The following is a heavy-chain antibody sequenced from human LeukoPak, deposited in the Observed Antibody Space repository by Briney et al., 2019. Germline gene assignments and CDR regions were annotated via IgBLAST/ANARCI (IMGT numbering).Heavy chain of an antibody. D-gene: IGHD5-18*01. Sequence: SETLSLTCTVSGGSISSYYWSWIRQPPGKGLEWIGYIYYSGSTNYNPSLKSRVTISVDTSKNQFSLKLSSVTAADTAVYYCARGWGGYSYGYSFDYWGQGTLVTVSS. CDR3: ARGWGGYSYGYSFDY. V-gene: IGHV4-59*01. J-gene: IGHJ4*02. CDR1: GGSISSYY. CDR2: IYYSGST.